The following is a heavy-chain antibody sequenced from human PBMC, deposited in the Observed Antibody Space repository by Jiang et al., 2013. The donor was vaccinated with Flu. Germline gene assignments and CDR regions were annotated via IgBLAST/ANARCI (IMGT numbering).Heavy chain of an antibody. D-gene: IGHD2/OR15-2a*01. J-gene: IGHJ6*02. CDR1: EYSFTSYW. CDR2: IYPGDSDI. Sequence: LKISCKGSEYSFTSYWIGWVRQMPGKGLEWMGIIYPGDSDIRYSPSFQGQVTFSADKAVTTAYLQWSSLKASDTAIYYCARRPHHFSYGMDVWGQGTTVTVSS. V-gene: IGHV5-51*01. CDR3: ARRPHHFSYGMDV.